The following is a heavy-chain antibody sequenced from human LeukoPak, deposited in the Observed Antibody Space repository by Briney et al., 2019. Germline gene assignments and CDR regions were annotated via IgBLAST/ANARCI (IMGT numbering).Heavy chain of an antibody. CDR3: ARVGSYYYYMDV. CDR2: IYTSGST. CDR1: GGSISGYY. V-gene: IGHV4-4*07. Sequence: SETLSLTCTVSGGSISGYYWSWIRQPAGKGLEWIGRIYTSGSTNYNPSLKSRVTMSVDTSKNQFSLNLSSVTAADTAVYFCARVGSYYYYMDVWGKGTTVTISS. J-gene: IGHJ6*03. D-gene: IGHD3-10*01.